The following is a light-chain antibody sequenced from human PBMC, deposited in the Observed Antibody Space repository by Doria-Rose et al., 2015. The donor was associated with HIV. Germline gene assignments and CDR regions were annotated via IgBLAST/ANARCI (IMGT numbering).Light chain of an antibody. CDR3: CSYAGTPLV. CDR2: EVN. Sequence: VSCSQQHPGKAPKLMIYEVNKRPSGVSYRFSGSKSGNTASLTISGLQAEDEADYYCCSYAGTPLVFGSGTKVTVL. V-gene: IGLV2-23*02. J-gene: IGLJ1*01.